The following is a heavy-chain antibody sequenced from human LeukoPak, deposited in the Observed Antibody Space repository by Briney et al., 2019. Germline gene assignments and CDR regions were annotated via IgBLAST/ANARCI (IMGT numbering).Heavy chain of an antibody. D-gene: IGHD3-16*01. CDR1: GYSFTRYG. J-gene: IGHJ6*02. CDR2: VSAYDGST. CDR3: ASGGRDGMDV. Sequence: ASVKVSCKASGYSFTRYGFTWVRRAPGQGLEWMGWVSAYDGSTNYAQKIRGRVTMTTDASKNTVYMELRSLRFDDTAVYYCASGGRDGMDVWGQGTTVTVSS. V-gene: IGHV1-18*01.